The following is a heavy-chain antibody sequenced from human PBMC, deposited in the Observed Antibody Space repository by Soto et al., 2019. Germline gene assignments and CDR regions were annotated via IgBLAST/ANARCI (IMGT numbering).Heavy chain of an antibody. CDR3: ARYWADSSGYDVYGMDV. V-gene: IGHV4-39*01. D-gene: IGHD3-22*01. CDR1: GGSISSSSYY. J-gene: IGHJ6*02. CDR2: IYYSGST. Sequence: QLQLQESGPGLVKPSETLSLTCTVSGGSISSSSYYWGWIRQPPGKGLEWIGSIYYSGSTYYNPSLKSRVTISVDTSKNQFSLKLSSVTAADTAVYYCARYWADSSGYDVYGMDVWGQGTTVTVSS.